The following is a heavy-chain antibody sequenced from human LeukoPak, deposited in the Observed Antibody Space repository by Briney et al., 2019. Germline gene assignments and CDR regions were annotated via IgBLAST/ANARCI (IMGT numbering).Heavy chain of an antibody. CDR1: GFTFNSYA. Sequence: PGGSLRLSCAASGFTFNSYAMSWVRQAPGKGLEWVSIVSDNGGSTYYAHSVKGRFTISRDNSKNTLYLQMNSLRAEDTAIYYCAGGGGYSRIDYWGQGALVTVSS. J-gene: IGHJ4*02. CDR2: VSDNGGST. D-gene: IGHD2-21*01. V-gene: IGHV3-23*01. CDR3: AGGGGYSRIDY.